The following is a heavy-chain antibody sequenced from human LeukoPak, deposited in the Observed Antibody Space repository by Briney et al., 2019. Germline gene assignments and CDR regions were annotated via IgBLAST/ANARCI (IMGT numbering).Heavy chain of an antibody. CDR3: AAHGSSGYYLFDY. J-gene: IGHJ4*02. CDR1: GYSISSGYY. D-gene: IGHD3-22*01. Sequence: PSETLSLTCAVSGYSISSGYYWGWIRQPPGKGLEWIGSIYHSGSTYYNPSLKSRATISVDTSKNQFSLKLSSVTAADTAVYYCAAHGSSGYYLFDYWGQGTLVTVSS. CDR2: IYHSGST. V-gene: IGHV4-38-2*01.